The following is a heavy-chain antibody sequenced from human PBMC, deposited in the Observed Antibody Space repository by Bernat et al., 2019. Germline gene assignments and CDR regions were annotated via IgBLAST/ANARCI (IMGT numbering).Heavy chain of an antibody. J-gene: IGHJ4*02. CDR2: INHSGST. Sequence: QVQLQQWGAGLLKPSETLSLTCAVYGGSFSGYYWSWIRQPPGKGLEWIGEINHSGSTNYNPSLTSRVTISVDTSKNQFSLKLSSMTAADAAVYDCARVPSRTTVPYFDYWGQGTLVTVSS. CDR1: GGSFSGYY. CDR3: ARVPSRTTVPYFDY. V-gene: IGHV4-34*01. D-gene: IGHD4-11*01.